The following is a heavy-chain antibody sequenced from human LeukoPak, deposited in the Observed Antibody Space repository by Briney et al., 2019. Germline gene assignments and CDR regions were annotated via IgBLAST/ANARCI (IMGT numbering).Heavy chain of an antibody. J-gene: IGHJ4*02. Sequence: SETLSLTCTVSGGSISSSSYYWGWIRQPPGKGLEWIGSIYYSGSTYYNPSLKSRVTISVDTSKNQFSLKLSSVTAADTAVYYCARMIRYCSSTSCSRSGYWGQGTLVTVSS. D-gene: IGHD2-2*01. CDR2: IYYSGST. CDR1: GGSISSSSYY. V-gene: IGHV4-39*01. CDR3: ARMIRYCSSTSCSRSGY.